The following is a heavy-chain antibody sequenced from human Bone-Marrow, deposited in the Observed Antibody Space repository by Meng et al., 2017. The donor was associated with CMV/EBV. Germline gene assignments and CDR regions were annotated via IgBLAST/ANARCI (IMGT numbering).Heavy chain of an antibody. CDR1: GGAISSSSYY. Sequence: SETLSLTCTVSGGAISSSSYYWGWIRQPPGKGLEWIGSIYYSGSTYYNPSLKSRVTISVDTSKNQFSLKLSSVTAADTAVYYCAIQWADGDAYYYGMDVWGQGTTVTVSS. V-gene: IGHV4-39*01. D-gene: IGHD5-24*01. CDR3: AIQWADGDAYYYGMDV. CDR2: IYYSGST. J-gene: IGHJ6*02.